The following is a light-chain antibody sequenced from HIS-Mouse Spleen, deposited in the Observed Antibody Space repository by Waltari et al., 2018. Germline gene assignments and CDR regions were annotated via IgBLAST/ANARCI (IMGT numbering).Light chain of an antibody. J-gene: IGLJ2*01. V-gene: IGLV3-1*01. CDR1: KLGVTY. CDR2: QDS. Sequence: SYELTQPPSVSVSPGQTASITCSGDKLGVTYACWYQQKPGQSPVLVIYQDSKRPSGIPERFSGSNSGNTATLTISRTQAMDEADYYCQAWDSSYSVFGGGTKLTVL. CDR3: QAWDSSYSV.